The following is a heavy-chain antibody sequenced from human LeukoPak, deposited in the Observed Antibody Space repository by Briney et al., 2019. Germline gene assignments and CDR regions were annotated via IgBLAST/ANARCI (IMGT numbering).Heavy chain of an antibody. CDR3: ARSRDYDSSGYYLVY. CDR1: GYTFTSYY. J-gene: IGHJ4*02. CDR2: INPSGGST. V-gene: IGHV1-46*01. Sequence: VAPVKVSCKASGYTFTSYYMHWVRQAPGQGLEGMGIINPSGGSTSYAQKFQGRVTMTRDTSTSTVYMELSSLRSEDTAVYYCARSRDYDSSGYYLVYWGQGTLVTVSS. D-gene: IGHD3-22*01.